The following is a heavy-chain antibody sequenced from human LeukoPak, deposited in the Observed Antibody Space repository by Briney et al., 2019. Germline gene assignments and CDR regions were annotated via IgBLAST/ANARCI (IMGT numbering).Heavy chain of an antibody. Sequence: GGSLILSCAASGFTFSRYAMSWVRQAPGKGLEWLSAISDTGGNTYYTDSVKGLFTISRDNSRNTLYLQMNSLRVEDTAFYYCATLVFDSSGYSYFDYWGQGTLVTVSS. J-gene: IGHJ4*02. CDR3: ATLVFDSSGYSYFDY. CDR2: ISDTGGNT. V-gene: IGHV3-23*01. CDR1: GFTFSRYA. D-gene: IGHD3-22*01.